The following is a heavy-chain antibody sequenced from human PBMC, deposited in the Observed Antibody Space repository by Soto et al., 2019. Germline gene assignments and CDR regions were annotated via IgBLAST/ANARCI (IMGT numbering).Heavy chain of an antibody. Sequence: QVQLVQSGAEVKKPGASVKVSCKASGYTFTSYYMHWVRQAPGQGLEWMGIINPSGGSTSYAQKFQGRLTITRDTSTSTLYRELSSLRSEDTAVYYCARVYGDPPDYWYFDLWGRGTLVTVSS. CDR2: INPSGGST. CDR1: GYTFTSYY. D-gene: IGHD4-17*01. V-gene: IGHV1-46*03. J-gene: IGHJ2*01. CDR3: ARVYGDPPDYWYFDL.